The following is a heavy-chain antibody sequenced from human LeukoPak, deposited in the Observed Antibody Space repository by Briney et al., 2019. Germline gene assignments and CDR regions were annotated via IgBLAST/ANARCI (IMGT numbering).Heavy chain of an antibody. CDR1: GYTFTGYY. CDR3: AREVDYDILTGYPYKDY. Sequence: GASVTVSCKASGYTFTGYYMHWVRQAPGQGLEWMGWINPNSGGTNYAQKFQGRVTMTRDTSISTAYMELSRLRSDDTAVYYCAREVDYDILTGYPYKDYWGQGTLVTVSS. D-gene: IGHD3-9*01. V-gene: IGHV1-2*02. J-gene: IGHJ4*02. CDR2: INPNSGGT.